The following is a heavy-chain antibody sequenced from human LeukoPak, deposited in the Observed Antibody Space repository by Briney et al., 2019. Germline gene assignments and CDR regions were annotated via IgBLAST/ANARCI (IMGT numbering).Heavy chain of an antibody. Sequence: GESLKISCKVSGYSFTTYWIGWVRQMPGKGLEWMGWINAGNGNTKYSQEFQGRVTITRDTSASTAYMELSSLRSEDMAVYYCARTQIPYYYDSSGHFDYWGQGTLVTVSS. CDR3: ARTQIPYYYDSSGHFDY. J-gene: IGHJ4*02. D-gene: IGHD3-22*01. V-gene: IGHV1-3*03. CDR2: INAGNGNT. CDR1: GYSFTTYW.